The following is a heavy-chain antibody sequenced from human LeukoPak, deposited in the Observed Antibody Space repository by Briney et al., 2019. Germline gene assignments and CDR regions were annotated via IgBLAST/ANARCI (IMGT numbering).Heavy chain of an antibody. V-gene: IGHV1-2*02. Sequence: ASVKVSCKASGYTFTGYYMHWVRQAPGQGLDWMGWINPNSGGTNYAQKLQGRVTMTTETSTSTAYMELRSLRSDDTAVYYCARSEIAVAGTLFDYWGQGTLVTVSS. J-gene: IGHJ4*02. CDR2: INPNSGGT. CDR3: ARSEIAVAGTLFDY. D-gene: IGHD6-19*01. CDR1: GYTFTGYY.